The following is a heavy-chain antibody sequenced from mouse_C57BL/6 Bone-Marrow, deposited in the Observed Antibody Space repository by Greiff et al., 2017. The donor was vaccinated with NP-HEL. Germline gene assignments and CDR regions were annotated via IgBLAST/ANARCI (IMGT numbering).Heavy chain of an antibody. D-gene: IGHD2-4*01. V-gene: IGHV1-58*01. CDR2: IYIDNGYT. CDR1: GYTFTSYG. Sequence: VQLQQPGAELVRPGSSVKLSCKTSGYTFTSYGMHWVKQRPGQGLEWIGIIYIDNGYTEYNEKFKGKATLTSDQSSSTAYMQLSSLTSEDSAIYCCARSESYYDPFAYWGQGTLVTVSA. CDR3: ARSESYYDPFAY. J-gene: IGHJ3*01.